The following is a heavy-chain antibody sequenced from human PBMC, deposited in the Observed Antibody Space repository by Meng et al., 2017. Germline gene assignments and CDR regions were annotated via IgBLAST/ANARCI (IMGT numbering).Heavy chain of an antibody. V-gene: IGHV3-15*01. CDR1: GFTFSSYA. J-gene: IGHJ4*02. D-gene: IGHD5-18*01. CDR2: IKSKTDGGTT. Sequence: GESLKISCAASGFTFSSYAMHWVRQAPGKGLEWVGRIKSKTDGGTTDYAAPVKGRFTISRDDSKNTLYLQMNSLKTEDTAVYYCTTFVDTAMVYDFDYWGQGTLVTVSS. CDR3: TTFVDTAMVYDFDY.